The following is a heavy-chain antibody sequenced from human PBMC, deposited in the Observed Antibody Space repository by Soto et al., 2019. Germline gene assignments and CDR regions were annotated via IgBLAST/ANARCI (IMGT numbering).Heavy chain of an antibody. Sequence: LSLTCTVSGGSISSYYWSWIRQPPGKGLEWIGYIYYSGSTNYNPSLKSRVTISVDTSKNQFSLKLSSVTAADTAVYYCARVEQQLTFDYWGQGTLVTVSS. CDR2: IYYSGST. CDR1: GGSISSYY. J-gene: IGHJ4*02. D-gene: IGHD6-13*01. V-gene: IGHV4-59*08. CDR3: ARVEQQLTFDY.